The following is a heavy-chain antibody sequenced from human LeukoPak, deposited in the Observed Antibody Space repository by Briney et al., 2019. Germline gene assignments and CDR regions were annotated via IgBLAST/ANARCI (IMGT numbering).Heavy chain of an antibody. Sequence: PSETLSLTCTVSGGSISSSSYYWGWIRQPPGTGLEWIGSIYHSGSTYYNPSLKSRVTISVDTSKNQFSLKLSSVTAADTAVYYCARDRGESSSSKFDPWGQGTLVTVSS. CDR2: IYHSGST. CDR3: ARDRGESSSSKFDP. J-gene: IGHJ5*02. CDR1: GGSISSSSYY. D-gene: IGHD6-13*01. V-gene: IGHV4-39*07.